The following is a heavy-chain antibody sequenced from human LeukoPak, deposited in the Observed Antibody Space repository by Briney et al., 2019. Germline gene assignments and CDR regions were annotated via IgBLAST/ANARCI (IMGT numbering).Heavy chain of an antibody. D-gene: IGHD2-15*01. J-gene: IGHJ5*02. CDR2: IYYGGST. Sequence: SETLSLTCTVSGGSISSSDYYWGWIRQPPGKGLGWIGSIYYGGSTYYNPSLKSRVTISVDTSMNHFSLKLSFVTTADTAVYYCARALGYCSGGSCTRGYNWFDPWGQGTLVTVPS. CDR3: ARALGYCSGGSCTRGYNWFDP. V-gene: IGHV4-39*02. CDR1: GGSISSSDYY.